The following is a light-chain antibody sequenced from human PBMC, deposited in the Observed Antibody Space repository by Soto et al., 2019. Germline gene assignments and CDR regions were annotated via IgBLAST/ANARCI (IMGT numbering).Light chain of an antibody. CDR1: QSVSSSY. CDR2: GAS. J-gene: IGKJ1*01. V-gene: IGKV3-15*01. CDR3: QQYNNLPWT. Sequence: EIVLTQSPATLSLSPGERATLSCRASQSVSSSYLAWYQQKPGQAPRLLIYGASSRATGIPARFSGSGSATEFTLTISSLQSEDFAVYYCQQYNNLPWTFGQGTKVDIK.